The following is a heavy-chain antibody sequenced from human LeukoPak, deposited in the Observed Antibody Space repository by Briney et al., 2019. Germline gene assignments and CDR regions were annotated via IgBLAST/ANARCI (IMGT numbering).Heavy chain of an antibody. CDR2: IWYDGSNK. CDR1: GFTFSSYG. Sequence: GGSLRLSCAASGFTFSSYGMHWVRQAPGKGLEWVSLIWYDGSNKYYADSVKGRFTISRDNSKNTLNLRMNSLRAEDTALYYCARDRAMVVGSSWYYDYWGQGTLVTVSS. J-gene: IGHJ4*02. D-gene: IGHD5-18*01. V-gene: IGHV3-33*01. CDR3: ARDRAMVVGSSWYYDY.